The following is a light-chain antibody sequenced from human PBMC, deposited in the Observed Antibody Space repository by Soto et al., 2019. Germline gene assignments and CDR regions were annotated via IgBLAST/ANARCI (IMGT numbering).Light chain of an antibody. V-gene: IGKV1-27*01. CDR1: QGISDY. J-gene: IGKJ2*01. CDR2: AAS. CDR3: QQYSSAPYT. Sequence: DIQMTQSPSSLSASVGDRVTITCRASQGISDYLAWYQQKPGKVPKLLIYAASTSQSGVPSWFSGSGSGTDLTLSISSLQPEDVTTYYCQQYSSAPYTFGQGTKLEIK.